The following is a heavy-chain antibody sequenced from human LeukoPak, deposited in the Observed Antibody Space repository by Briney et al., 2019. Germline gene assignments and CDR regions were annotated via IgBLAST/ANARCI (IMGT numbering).Heavy chain of an antibody. CDR1: GYTFSGYY. D-gene: IGHD6-19*01. V-gene: IGHV1-2*02. Sequence: GASVKVSCKASGYTFSGYYMHWVRQATGQGLEWMGWINPNSGGTNYAQKFQGRVTMTRDTSISTAYMELSRLRSEDTAVYYCARDLVAGTDWFDPWGQGTLVTVSS. CDR3: ARDLVAGTDWFDP. CDR2: INPNSGGT. J-gene: IGHJ5*02.